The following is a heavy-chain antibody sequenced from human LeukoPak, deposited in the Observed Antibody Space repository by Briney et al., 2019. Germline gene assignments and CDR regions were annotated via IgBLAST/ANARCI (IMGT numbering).Heavy chain of an antibody. V-gene: IGHV3-23*01. D-gene: IGHD2-15*01. CDR2: ISGSGGST. J-gene: IGHJ4*02. Sequence: GGSLRLSCAASGFTFSSYAMRWVRQAPGKGLEWVSAISGSGGSTYHADSVKGRFTISRDNSKNTLYLQMNSLRAEDTAVYYCAKDWRYCSGGSCYFDYWGQGTLVTVSS. CDR1: GFTFSSYA. CDR3: AKDWRYCSGGSCYFDY.